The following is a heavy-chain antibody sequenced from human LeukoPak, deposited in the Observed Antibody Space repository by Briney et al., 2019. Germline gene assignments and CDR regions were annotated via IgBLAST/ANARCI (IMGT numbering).Heavy chain of an antibody. CDR3: AKGYGSGSYPFDY. D-gene: IGHD3-10*01. CDR2: ISGSGGST. Sequence: PGGSLRLSCAASGFTFSSYAMSWVRQAPGKGLEWVSAISGSGGSTYYADSVKGRFAISRDNSKNTLYLQMNSLRAEDTAVYYCAKGYGSGSYPFDYWGREPWSPSPQ. CDR1: GFTFSSYA. J-gene: IGHJ4*02. V-gene: IGHV3-23*01.